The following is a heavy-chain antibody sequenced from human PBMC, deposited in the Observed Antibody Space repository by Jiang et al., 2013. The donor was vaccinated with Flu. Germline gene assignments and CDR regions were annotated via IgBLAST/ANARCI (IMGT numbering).Heavy chain of an antibody. Sequence: SGAEVKKPGSSVKVSCKASEHFSSYAISWVRQAPGQGLEWMGRIIPILGIANYAQKFQGRVTITADKSTSTAYMELSSLRSEDTAVYYCARDSEYYYDSSGYSPNPHWGQGTLVTVSS. CDR3: ARDSEYYYDSSGYSPNPH. D-gene: IGHD3-22*01. J-gene: IGHJ4*02. CDR1: EHFSSYA. CDR2: IIPILGIA. V-gene: IGHV1-69*04.